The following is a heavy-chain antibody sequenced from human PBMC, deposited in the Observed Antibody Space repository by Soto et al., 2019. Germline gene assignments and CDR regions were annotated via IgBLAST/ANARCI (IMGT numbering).Heavy chain of an antibody. CDR1: GFTFNTYS. CDR2: IWYDGTQK. V-gene: IGHV3-33*01. J-gene: IGHJ3*02. CDR3: ATWHLREHAYDI. D-gene: IGHD5-12*01. Sequence: QVQLEESGGGVVQPGRSLRLSCEASGFTFNTYSMHWVRQPPGKGLEWLAAIWYDGTQKYYADSVKGRFIISRDNSRTTVWLQMRDLRPEDTALYFCATWHLREHAYDIWGRGTMVTVSS.